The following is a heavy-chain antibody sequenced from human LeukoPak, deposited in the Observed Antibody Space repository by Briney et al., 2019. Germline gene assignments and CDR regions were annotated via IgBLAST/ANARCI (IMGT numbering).Heavy chain of an antibody. Sequence: GESLKISCTCSGYSFSTNWIGWVRQMPGKGLEWMGIIYPGDSDTRYSPSFQGQVTISADKSISTAYLQWNNLKASDTAMYYCVRVLWTWALNYYDGMDVWGQGTTVTVSS. CDR3: VRVLWTWALNYYDGMDV. CDR2: IYPGDSDT. D-gene: IGHD2-8*02. CDR1: GYSFSTNW. V-gene: IGHV5-51*01. J-gene: IGHJ6*02.